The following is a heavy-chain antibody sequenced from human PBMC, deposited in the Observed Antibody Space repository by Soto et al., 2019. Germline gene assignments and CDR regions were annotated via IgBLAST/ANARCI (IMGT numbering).Heavy chain of an antibody. CDR2: IYYSGST. D-gene: IGHD3-10*01. V-gene: IGHV4-31*03. Sequence: PSETLSLTCTVSGGSISSGGYYWSWIRQHPGKGLEWIGYIYYSGSTYYNPSLKSRVTISVDTSKNQFSLKLSSVTAADTAVYYCARGGYYGSETFDYSGQGTLVTVSS. CDR1: GGSISSGGYY. J-gene: IGHJ4*02. CDR3: ARGGYYGSETFDY.